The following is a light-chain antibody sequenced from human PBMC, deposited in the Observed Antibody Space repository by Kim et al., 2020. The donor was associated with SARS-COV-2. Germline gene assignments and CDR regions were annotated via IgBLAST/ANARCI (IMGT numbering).Light chain of an antibody. CDR2: AAS. J-gene: IGKJ4*01. V-gene: IGKV1-8*01. CDR1: QGISSY. CDR3: QQYYSYPPLT. Sequence: AIRITQSPSSLSASTGDRVTITCRASQGISSYLAWYQLKPGKAPKLLIYAASTLQSGVPSRFSGSGSGTDFTLTISCLQSEDFATYYCQQYYSYPPLTFGGGTKVDIK.